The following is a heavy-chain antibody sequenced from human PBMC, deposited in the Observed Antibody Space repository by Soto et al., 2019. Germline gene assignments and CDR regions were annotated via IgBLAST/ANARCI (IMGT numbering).Heavy chain of an antibody. CDR2: IKQDGSEK. D-gene: IGHD5-12*01. CDR1: GFTFSSYW. CDR3: ARDCDPVEMATIFDY. Sequence: EVQLVESGGGLVQPGGSLRLSCAASGFTFSSYWMSWVRQAPGKGLEWVANIKQDGSEKYYVDSVKGRFTISRDNAKNSLYLQMNSLRAEDTAVYYCARDCDPVEMATIFDYWGQGTLVTVSS. J-gene: IGHJ4*02. V-gene: IGHV3-7*01.